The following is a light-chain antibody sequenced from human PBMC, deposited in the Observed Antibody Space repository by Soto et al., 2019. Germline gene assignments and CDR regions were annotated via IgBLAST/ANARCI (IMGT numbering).Light chain of an antibody. CDR3: CSYAGSSTSYV. V-gene: IGLV2-23*01. CDR2: GDS. CDR1: SSDVGSYNL. J-gene: IGLJ1*01. Sequence: QSALTQPASVSGSPGQSITISCTGTSSDVGSYNLVSWYQQHPGKAPKLMIYGDSKRPSGVSNRFSGSKSGNTASLTISGLQAEDEADYYCCSYAGSSTSYVFGTGTKVTVL.